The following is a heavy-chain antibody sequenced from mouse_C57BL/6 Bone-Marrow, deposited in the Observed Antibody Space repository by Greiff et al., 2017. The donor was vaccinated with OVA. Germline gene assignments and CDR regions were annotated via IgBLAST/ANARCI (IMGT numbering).Heavy chain of an antibody. J-gene: IGHJ4*01. D-gene: IGHD2-4*01. CDR1: GYTFTSYD. CDR2: IYPRDGST. V-gene: IGHV1-85*01. CDR3: AGIYYDYHYYAMDY. Sequence: QVQLKESGPELVKPGASVKLSCKASGYTFTSYDINWVKQRPGQGLEWIGWIYPRDGSTKYNEKFKGKATLTVDTSSSTAYMELHSLTSEDSAVYFCAGIYYDYHYYAMDYWGQGTSVTVSS.